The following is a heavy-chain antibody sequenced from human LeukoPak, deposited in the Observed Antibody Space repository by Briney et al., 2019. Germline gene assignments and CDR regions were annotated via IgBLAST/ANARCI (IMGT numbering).Heavy chain of an antibody. CDR1: GFSFTSYW. V-gene: IGHV5-51*01. D-gene: IGHD2-2*01. Sequence: GESLKISCKGSGFSFTSYWIAWVRQMPGKGLECMGIIYPTDSETRYSPPFQDQVTISADKSISTAYLQWSSLKASDTALYYCASAIVEVPAADHAFDIWGQGTMVIVSS. J-gene: IGHJ3*02. CDR2: IYPTDSET. CDR3: ASAIVEVPAADHAFDI.